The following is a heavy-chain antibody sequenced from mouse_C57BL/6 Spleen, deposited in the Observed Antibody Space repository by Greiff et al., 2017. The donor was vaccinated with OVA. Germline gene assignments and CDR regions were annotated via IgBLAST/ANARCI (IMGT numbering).Heavy chain of an antibody. Sequence: QVQLKESGAELVKPGASVKLSCKASGYTFTEYTIHWVKQRSGQGLEWIGWFYPGSGSIKYNEKFKDKATLTADKSSSIVYMELSRLTSEDSAVYFCARHEDPTGTFDYWGQGTTLTVSS. D-gene: IGHD4-1*02. CDR1: GYTFTEYT. J-gene: IGHJ2*01. CDR3: ARHEDPTGTFDY. V-gene: IGHV1-62-2*01. CDR2: FYPGSGSI.